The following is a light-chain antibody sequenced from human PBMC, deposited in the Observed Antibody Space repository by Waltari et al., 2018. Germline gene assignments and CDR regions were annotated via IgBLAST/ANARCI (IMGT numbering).Light chain of an antibody. CDR2: DVN. V-gene: IGLV2-11*01. CDR1: SSDVGGYNY. CDR3: CSYAGTYTSYMF. J-gene: IGLJ2*01. Sequence: QSALTQTRSVSGSPGQSVPISCTGTSSDVGGYNYVSWYQQHPYKAPKLMIYDVNKRPSGVPDRFSGSKSGNTASLTISGLQAEDEADYYCCSYAGTYTSYMFFGGGTKLTVL.